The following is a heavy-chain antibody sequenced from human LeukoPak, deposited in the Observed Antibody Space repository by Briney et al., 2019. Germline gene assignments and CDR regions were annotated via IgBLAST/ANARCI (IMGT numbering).Heavy chain of an antibody. V-gene: IGHV4-59*01. CDR3: ARLRGNYFPDY. Sequence: SETLSLTCTVSGGSMNNYYWTWIRQPPGKGLEWIAYIFYSGSTNYNPSLKSRVTISVDTSKNQFSLKLNSVTAADTAVSYCARLRGNYFPDYWGQGTLVTVSS. CDR1: GGSMNNYY. J-gene: IGHJ4*02. D-gene: IGHD2/OR15-2a*01. CDR2: IFYSGST.